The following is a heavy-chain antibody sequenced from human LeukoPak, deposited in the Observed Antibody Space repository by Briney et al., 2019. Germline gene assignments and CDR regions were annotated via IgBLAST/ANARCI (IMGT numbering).Heavy chain of an antibody. D-gene: IGHD6-13*01. CDR3: AREGVAGTGLDY. CDR2: INPSGGT. V-gene: IGHV1-46*01. CDR1: GYTFSVYN. J-gene: IGHJ4*02. Sequence: ASVKVSCKASGYTFSVYNMHWVRQAPGQGLEWMGIINPSGGTSYAQKLQGRITMTRDTSTSTLYMELSSLRSEDTAVYYCAREGVAGTGLDYWGQGTLVTVSS.